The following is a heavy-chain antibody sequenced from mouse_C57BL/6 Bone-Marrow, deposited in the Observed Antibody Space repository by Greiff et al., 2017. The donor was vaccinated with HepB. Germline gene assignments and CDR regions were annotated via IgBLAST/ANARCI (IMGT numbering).Heavy chain of an antibody. J-gene: IGHJ1*03. V-gene: IGHV5-16*01. CDR1: GFTFSDYY. Sequence: EVMLVESEGGLVQPGSSMKLSCTASGFTFSDYYMAWVRQVPEKGLEWVANINYDGSSTYYLDSLKSRFIISRDNAKNILYLQMSSLKSEDTATYYCARGHYGSSYGYFDVWGTGTTVTVSS. CDR3: ARGHYGSSYGYFDV. CDR2: INYDGSST. D-gene: IGHD1-1*01.